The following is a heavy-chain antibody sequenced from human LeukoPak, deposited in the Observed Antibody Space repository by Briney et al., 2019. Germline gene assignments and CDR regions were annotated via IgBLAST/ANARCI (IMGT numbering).Heavy chain of an antibody. CDR3: VRDHASSYDY. Sequence: ASVKVSCKASGYTFTDYYIHCVRQAPGQGLEWMGWIGPKNGDTHYAQKFQGRLTMARDTSITTAFIELSRLTSDDTAVYYCVRDHASSYDYWGQGTLVTVSS. CDR1: GYTFTDYY. CDR2: IGPKNGDT. J-gene: IGHJ4*02. V-gene: IGHV1-2*02. D-gene: IGHD1-26*01.